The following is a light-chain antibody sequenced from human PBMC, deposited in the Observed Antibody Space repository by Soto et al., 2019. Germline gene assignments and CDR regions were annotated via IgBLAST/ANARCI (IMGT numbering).Light chain of an antibody. J-gene: IGKJ2*01. CDR2: AAS. Sequence: EIAMTQSPATLSVSPGERATLSCRASQSISTELAWYQQIPGQPPRLLIYAASTRATGVPARFVASGSGSELTLTISGLQSSDFAIYYYQQCHNWPLTFGQGTRLEI. CDR1: QSISTE. CDR3: QQCHNWPLT. V-gene: IGKV3-15*01.